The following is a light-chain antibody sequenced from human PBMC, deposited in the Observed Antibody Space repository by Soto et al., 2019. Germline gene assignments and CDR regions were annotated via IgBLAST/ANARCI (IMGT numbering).Light chain of an antibody. CDR1: QSVSSSY. CDR2: GAS. V-gene: IGKV3-20*01. CDR3: QRYDSLRT. Sequence: EIVLTHSPGTLSLSPGERATLSCSASQSVSSSYLAWYQQKPGQAPRLLIYGASSRATGIPDRFSGSGSGTDFTLTITRLEPEDFAMYYCQRYDSLRTFGQGTKVDIK. J-gene: IGKJ1*01.